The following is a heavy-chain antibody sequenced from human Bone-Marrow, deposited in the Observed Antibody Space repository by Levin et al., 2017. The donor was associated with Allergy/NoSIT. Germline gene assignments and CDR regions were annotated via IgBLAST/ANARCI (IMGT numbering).Heavy chain of an antibody. J-gene: IGHJ4*02. CDR1: GGSVSSSSYY. CDR2: ICYSGST. CDR3: ARQPRTTPTTYFDY. D-gene: IGHD5-12*01. V-gene: IGHV4-39*01. Sequence: SQTLSLTCTVSGGSVSSSSYYWGWLRQPPGRGLEWIGNICYSGSTYSNTSLKSRVSISVDASKNQFSLKLSSVTAADTAVYYCARQPRTTPTTYFDYWGQGILVTVSS.